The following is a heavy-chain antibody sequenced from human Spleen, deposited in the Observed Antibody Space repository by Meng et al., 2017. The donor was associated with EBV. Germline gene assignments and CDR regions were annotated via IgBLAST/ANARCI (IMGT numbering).Heavy chain of an antibody. CDR3: ARESGRGYTPDY. Sequence: QVQVVQSGPEVKKPGSSVKASCKTSGGAFSRSAISWVRQAPGQGLEWMGGLLPILGAPNYAETFQDRVTITADESTSTAYMELSSLTSGDTAVYYCARESGRGYTPDYWGQGTLVTVSS. J-gene: IGHJ4*02. V-gene: IGHV1-69*01. D-gene: IGHD3-10*01. CDR2: LLPILGAP. CDR1: GGAFSRSA.